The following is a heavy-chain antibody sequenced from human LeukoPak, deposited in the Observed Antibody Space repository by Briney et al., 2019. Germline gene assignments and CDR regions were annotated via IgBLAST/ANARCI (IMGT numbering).Heavy chain of an antibody. Sequence: PSETLSLTCTVSGGSISSYYWSWIRQPPGKGLEWIGYIYYSGSTNYNPSLKSRVTISVDTCKNQFSLKLSSVTAADTAVYYCARGFSPTDYWGQGTLVTVSS. CDR1: GGSISSYY. CDR2: IYYSGST. CDR3: ARGFSPTDY. V-gene: IGHV4-59*01. J-gene: IGHJ4*02.